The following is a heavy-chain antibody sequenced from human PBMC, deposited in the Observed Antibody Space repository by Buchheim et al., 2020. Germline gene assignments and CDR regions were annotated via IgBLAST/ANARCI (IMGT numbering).Heavy chain of an antibody. Sequence: EVQFLESGGGLVQPGGSLRLSCAASGFTFSTYAMTWVRQAPGKGLEWVSSIFASGSRTFYADSVKGRFTISRDNSKNTVYLRMNSLRVEDTAIYFCVKDSRDGCPYGDPTFDFWGHGTL. J-gene: IGHJ4*01. D-gene: IGHD5-24*01. CDR3: VKDSRDGCPYGDPTFDF. CDR2: IFASGSRT. V-gene: IGHV3-23*01. CDR1: GFTFSTYA.